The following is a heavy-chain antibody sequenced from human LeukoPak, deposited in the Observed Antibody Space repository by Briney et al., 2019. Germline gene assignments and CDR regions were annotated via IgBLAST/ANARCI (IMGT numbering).Heavy chain of an antibody. D-gene: IGHD4-17*01. V-gene: IGHV4-59*11. CDR1: TDSFSSHY. CDR2: ISYIGST. CDR3: ARDLVTVTKGFDI. Sequence: PSETLSLTCAVSTDSFSSHYWTWIRQPPGKGPEWIGYISYIGSTNYNPSLKSRVTISIDTSKNQFSLKLSSATAADTAVYYCARDLVTVTKGFDIWGQGTMVSVSS. J-gene: IGHJ3*02.